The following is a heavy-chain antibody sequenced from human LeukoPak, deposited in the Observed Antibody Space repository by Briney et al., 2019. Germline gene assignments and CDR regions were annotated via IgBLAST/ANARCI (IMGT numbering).Heavy chain of an antibody. CDR3: ARSRRTPQLFDY. Sequence: ASVKVSCKASGGTFSSYAISWVRQAPGQGLEWMGWISAYNGNTNYAQKLQGRVTMTTDTSTSTAYMELRSLRSDDTAVYYCARSRRTPQLFDYWGQGTLVTVSS. J-gene: IGHJ4*02. D-gene: IGHD1-1*01. CDR2: ISAYNGNT. V-gene: IGHV1-18*01. CDR1: GGTFSSYA.